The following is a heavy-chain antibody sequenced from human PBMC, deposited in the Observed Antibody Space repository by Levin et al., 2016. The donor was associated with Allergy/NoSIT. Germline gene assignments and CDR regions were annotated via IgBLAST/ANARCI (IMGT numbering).Heavy chain of an antibody. CDR2: ISGDGSIT. CDR1: HFTFTSFG. CDR3: AKFETSSYTYGSGDEY. J-gene: IGHJ4*02. D-gene: IGHD2-2*02. Sequence: GESLKISCVDSHFTFTSFGMNWVRQAPGKRPEWISHISGDGSITYYANSVKGRFTISRDNAKNSLYLQMDGLADEDSAVYYCAKFETSSYTYGSGDEYWGQGTLVTVSS. V-gene: IGHV3-21*05.